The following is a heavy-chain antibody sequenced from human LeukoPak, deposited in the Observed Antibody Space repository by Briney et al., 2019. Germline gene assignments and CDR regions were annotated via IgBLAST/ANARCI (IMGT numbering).Heavy chain of an antibody. D-gene: IGHD5-24*01. J-gene: IGHJ4*02. CDR1: EYSFSSYW. CDR3: ARVSLEMRIARNFDY. V-gene: IGHV5-51*01. CDR2: IYPGDSDT. Sequence: GESLKISCKGSEYSFSSYWIGWVRQMPGKGLEWMGIIYPGDSDTRYSPSFRGQVTISAGKSISTAYLQWSSLKASDTAMYYCARVSLEMRIARNFDYWGQGTLVTVSS.